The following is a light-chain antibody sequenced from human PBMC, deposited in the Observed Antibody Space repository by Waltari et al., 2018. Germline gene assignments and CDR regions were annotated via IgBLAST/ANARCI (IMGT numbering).Light chain of an antibody. V-gene: IGLV4-69*01. CDR1: SGHSSNI. CDR3: QTGGHGTWV. J-gene: IGLJ3*02. Sequence: QLVLTQSPSASASLGASVKLTCTLSSGHSSNIVAWLQQQPEKGPRFLMKVNSDGSHSKGDEIPDRFSGSSSGAERYLTISSVQSEDEAGYYCQTGGHGTWVFGGGTKLTVL. CDR2: VNSDGSH.